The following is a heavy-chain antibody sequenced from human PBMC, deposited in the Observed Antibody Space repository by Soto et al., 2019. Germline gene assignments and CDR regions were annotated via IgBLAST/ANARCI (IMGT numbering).Heavy chain of an antibody. D-gene: IGHD3-10*01. CDR1: GYTFTGYY. CDR3: ARVPSYGWGSFDY. CDR2: INPNSGGT. J-gene: IGHJ4*02. Sequence: VASVKVSCKASGYTFTGYYMHWVRQAPGQGLEWMGWINPNSGGTNYAQKFQGWVTMTRDTSISTAYMELSRLRSDDTAVYYCARVPSYGWGSFDYWGQGTMVTVSS. V-gene: IGHV1-2*04.